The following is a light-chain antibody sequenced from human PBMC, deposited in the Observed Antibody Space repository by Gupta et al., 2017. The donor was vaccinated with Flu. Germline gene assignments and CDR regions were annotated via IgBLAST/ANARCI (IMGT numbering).Light chain of an antibody. CDR1: QSISSW. CDR2: KAS. Sequence: DIQMTQSPSTLSASVGDRVTITCRASQSISSWLAWYQQEPGKAPKLLIYKASRVQSGVPSRFSGSGSGTEFTLTISSLQPDDFATYYCQQYNSFPCTFGQGTKLDI. V-gene: IGKV1-5*03. CDR3: QQYNSFPCT. J-gene: IGKJ2*02.